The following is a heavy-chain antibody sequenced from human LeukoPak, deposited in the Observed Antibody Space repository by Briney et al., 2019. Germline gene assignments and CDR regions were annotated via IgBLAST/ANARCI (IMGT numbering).Heavy chain of an antibody. CDR3: ARDPPGGYYFHI. V-gene: IGHV3-11*04. Sequence: GGSLRLSCAASGFTFSDYYMSWIRQAPGKGLEWLSYISNSGGTIYYADSVKGRFTICRDNAKSSLYLQMNSLRAEDTAVYYCARDPPGGYYFHIWGQGTMVTVSS. D-gene: IGHD3-10*01. J-gene: IGHJ3*02. CDR2: ISNSGGTI. CDR1: GFTFSDYY.